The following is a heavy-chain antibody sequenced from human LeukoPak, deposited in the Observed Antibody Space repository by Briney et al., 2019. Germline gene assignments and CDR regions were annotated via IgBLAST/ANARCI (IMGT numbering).Heavy chain of an antibody. CDR3: ARAGGYSGYDSYYFDY. V-gene: IGHV3-21*01. J-gene: IGHJ4*02. D-gene: IGHD5-12*01. CDR1: GFTFSSYS. Sequence: GGSLRLSCAVSGFTFSSYSMNWVRQAPGKGLEWVTSISSSSSYIYYADSVKGRFTISRDNAKNSLYLQMNSLRAEDTAVYYCARAGGYSGYDSYYFDYWGQGTLVTVSS. CDR2: ISSSSSYI.